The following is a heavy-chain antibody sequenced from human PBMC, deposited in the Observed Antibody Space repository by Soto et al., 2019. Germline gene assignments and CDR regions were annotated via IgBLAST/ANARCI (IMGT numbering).Heavy chain of an antibody. CDR2: IIPIFGTA. Sequence: QVQLVQSGAEVKKPGSSVKVSCKASGGTFSSYAISWVRQAPGQGLEWMGGIIPIFGTANYAQKFQGRVTITADESTSTAYMELSSLRSEDTAVYYCARRIAAAGIPSGGGMDVWGQGTTVTVSS. V-gene: IGHV1-69*12. D-gene: IGHD6-13*01. CDR3: ARRIAAAGIPSGGGMDV. CDR1: GGTFSSYA. J-gene: IGHJ6*02.